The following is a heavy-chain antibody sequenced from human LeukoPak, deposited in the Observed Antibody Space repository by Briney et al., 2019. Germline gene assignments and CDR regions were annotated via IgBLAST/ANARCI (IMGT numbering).Heavy chain of an antibody. V-gene: IGHV1-3*01. J-gene: IGHJ4*02. CDR2: INAGNGNT. D-gene: IGHD1-26*01. CDR1: GYTFTSYA. CDR3: ARDRTEWELLPFDY. Sequence: ASVKVSCKASGYTFTSYAMHWVRQAPGQRLEWMGWINAGNGNTKYSQKFQGRVTITRDTSASTAYMELSSLRSDDTAVYYCARDRTEWELLPFDYWGQGTLVTVSS.